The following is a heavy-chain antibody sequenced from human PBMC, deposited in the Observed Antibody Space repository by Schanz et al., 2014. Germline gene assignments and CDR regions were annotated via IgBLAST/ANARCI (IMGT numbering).Heavy chain of an antibody. V-gene: IGHV1-18*01. CDR1: GYTFTRSG. D-gene: IGHD1-26*01. Sequence: QVQLVQSGAEVKTPGASVKVSCKASGYTFTRSGISWVRQAPGQGLEWMGWIGGSDGNTNFGQKFQGRVTMTTDTSTSTVYMELRSLTSDDSAVYYCARDRDQWDGNYLDYWGQGTLVTVSS. CDR3: ARDRDQWDGNYLDY. CDR2: IGGSDGNT. J-gene: IGHJ4*02.